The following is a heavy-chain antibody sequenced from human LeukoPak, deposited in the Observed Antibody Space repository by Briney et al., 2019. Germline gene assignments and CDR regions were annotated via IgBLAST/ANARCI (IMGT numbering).Heavy chain of an antibody. D-gene: IGHD3-3*01. J-gene: IGHJ5*02. CDR3: ARHSGLRSPFDP. V-gene: IGHV4-39*01. CDR2: IYSSGNT. Sequence: SETLSLTCSVSGGSIKNDNYCWGWIRQPPGRDLEWIGSIYSSGNTYYNPSLESRVTISVDTSKNQLSLKLTSATAADTSVYYCARHSGLRSPFDPWGQGTLVTVSS. CDR1: GGSIKNDNYC.